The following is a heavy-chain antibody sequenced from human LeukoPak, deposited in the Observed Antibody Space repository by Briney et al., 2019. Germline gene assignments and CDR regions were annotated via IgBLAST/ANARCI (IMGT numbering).Heavy chain of an antibody. CDR1: GYTFTGQY. D-gene: IGHD2-21*02. Sequence: SVKVSCKTSGYTFTGQYLHWVRQAPGQGLEWMGGIIPIFGTANYAQKFQGRVTITADESTSTAYMELSSLRSEDTAVYYCARCGGDCYVAFDIWGQGTMVTVSS. CDR2: IIPIFGTA. J-gene: IGHJ3*02. CDR3: ARCGGDCYVAFDI. V-gene: IGHV1-69*13.